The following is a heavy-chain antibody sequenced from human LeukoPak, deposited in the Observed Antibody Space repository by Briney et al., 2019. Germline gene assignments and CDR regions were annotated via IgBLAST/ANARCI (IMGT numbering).Heavy chain of an antibody. V-gene: IGHV3-23*01. CDR1: GFTFSSYA. CDR2: ISGSGGST. Sequence: PGGSLRLSCAASGFTFSSYAMSWVRQAPGKGLEWVSAISGSGGSTYYADSVKGRFTISRDNSKNTLYLKMNSLRAEDTAVYYCAKDRDEGGRGWYYYVSSGWGCYFVYWGQGNLGTVSS. D-gene: IGHD3-22*01. J-gene: IGHJ4*02. CDR3: AKDRDEGGRGWYYYVSSGWGCYFVY.